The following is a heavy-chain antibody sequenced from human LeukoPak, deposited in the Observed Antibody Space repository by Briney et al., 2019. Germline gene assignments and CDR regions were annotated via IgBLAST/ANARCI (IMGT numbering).Heavy chain of an antibody. CDR3: ARGVYSGYDLDY. CDR1: GFTFSSSA. J-gene: IGHJ4*02. D-gene: IGHD5-12*01. CDR2: ISGSGGST. Sequence: GGSLRLSCAASGFTFSSSAMNWVRQAPGKGLQWVSAISGSGGSTYYADSVKGRFTISRDNSKNTLYLQMNSLRAEDTAVYFCARGVYSGYDLDYWGQGTLVTVSS. V-gene: IGHV3-23*01.